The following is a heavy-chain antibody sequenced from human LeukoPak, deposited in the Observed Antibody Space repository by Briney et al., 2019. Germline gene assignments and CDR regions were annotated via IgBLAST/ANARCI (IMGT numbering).Heavy chain of an antibody. CDR2: VNLQGST. V-gene: IGHV4-4*02. J-gene: IGHJ4*02. CDR1: GGSITQTSY. D-gene: IGHD3-16*01. CDR3: ARGGGPYRPLDY. Sequence: SETLSLTCDVSGGSITQTSYWTWARQPPGKGLEWIGEVNLQGSTNYNPSLMGRVAISVDTSENHVSLQLTSVTAADTAVYYCARGGGPYRPLDYSGQGTLVTVS.